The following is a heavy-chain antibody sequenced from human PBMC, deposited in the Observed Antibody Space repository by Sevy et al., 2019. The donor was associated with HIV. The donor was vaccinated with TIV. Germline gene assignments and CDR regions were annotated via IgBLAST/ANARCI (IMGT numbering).Heavy chain of an antibody. J-gene: IGHJ4*02. CDR1: GFTFSSYA. CDR3: ARARAGNIAVGEGPY. CDR2: ISYDGSNK. D-gene: IGHD6-19*01. Sequence: GGSLRLSCAASGFTFSSYAMHWVRQAPGKGLEWVAVISYDGSNKYYADSVKGRFTISRDNYKNTLYLQMNSLRAEDTAVYYCARARAGNIAVGEGPYWGQGTLVTVSS. V-gene: IGHV3-30-3*01.